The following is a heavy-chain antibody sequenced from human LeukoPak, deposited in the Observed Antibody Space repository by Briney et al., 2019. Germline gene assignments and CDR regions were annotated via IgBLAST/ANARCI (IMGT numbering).Heavy chain of an antibody. Sequence: GASVKVSCKASGYIFTGYYMHWVRQAPGQGLEWMGSINPNSGATDCAQKFQGGVTMTRDTSISTSHMELSSLRFDDTAVYYCARDLSGNSFDIWGLGTMVTVSS. CDR1: GYIFTGYY. CDR3: ARDLSGNSFDI. V-gene: IGHV1-2*02. D-gene: IGHD1-26*01. J-gene: IGHJ3*02. CDR2: INPNSGAT.